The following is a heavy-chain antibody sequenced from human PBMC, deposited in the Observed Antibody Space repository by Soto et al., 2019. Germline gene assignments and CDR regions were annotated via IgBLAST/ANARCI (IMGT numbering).Heavy chain of an antibody. CDR2: IYYSGST. V-gene: IGHV4-30-4*01. D-gene: IGHD6-13*01. Sequence: NPSETLSLTCTVSGGSISSGDYYWSWIRQPPGKGLEWIGYIYYSGSTYYNPSLKSRVTISVDTSKNQFSLKLSSVTAADTAVYYCARLDVGIAAAGTPVSYYFDYWGQGTLVTVSS. CDR3: ARLDVGIAAAGTPVSYYFDY. CDR1: GGSISSGDYY. J-gene: IGHJ4*02.